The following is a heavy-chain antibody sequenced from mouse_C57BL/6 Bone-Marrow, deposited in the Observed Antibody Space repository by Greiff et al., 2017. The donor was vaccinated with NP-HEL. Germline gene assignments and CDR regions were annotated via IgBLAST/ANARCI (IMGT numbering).Heavy chain of an antibody. J-gene: IGHJ4*01. CDR2: IDPETGGT. Sequence: VKLMESGAELVRPGASVTLSCKASGYTFTDYEMHWVKQTPVHGLEWIGAIDPETGGTAYNQKFKGKAILTADKSSSTAYMELRSLTSEDSAVYYCTRLGDGAMDYWGQGTSVTVSS. V-gene: IGHV1-15*01. D-gene: IGHD2-3*01. CDR3: TRLGDGAMDY. CDR1: GYTFTDYE.